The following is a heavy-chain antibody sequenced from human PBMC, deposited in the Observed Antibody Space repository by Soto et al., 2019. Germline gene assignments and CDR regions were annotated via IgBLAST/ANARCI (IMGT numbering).Heavy chain of an antibody. CDR2: ISSSSSYI. V-gene: IGHV3-21*01. D-gene: IGHD3-3*01. J-gene: IGHJ4*02. CDR1: GFTFSSYS. Sequence: GGSLRLSCAASGFTFSSYSMNWVRQAPGKGLEWVSSISSSSSYIYYADSVKGRFTISRDNAKNSLYLQMNSLRAEDTAVYYCARDIPAFWITIFGGRDYWGQGTLVTVSS. CDR3: ARDIPAFWITIFGGRDY.